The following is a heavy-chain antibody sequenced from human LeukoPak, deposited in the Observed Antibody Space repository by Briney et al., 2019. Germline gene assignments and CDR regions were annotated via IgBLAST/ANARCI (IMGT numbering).Heavy chain of an antibody. J-gene: IGHJ4*02. CDR2: IYYSGST. V-gene: IGHV4-39*01. D-gene: IGHD3-22*01. Sequence: PSETLSLTCTVSGGSISSSSYYWGWIRQPPGKGLEWIGSIYYSGSTYYNPSLKSRVTISVDTSKNQFSLKLSSVTAADTAVYYCARGDSSGYYYLPHDVWGQGTLVTVSS. CDR1: GGSISSSSYY. CDR3: ARGDSSGYYYLPHDV.